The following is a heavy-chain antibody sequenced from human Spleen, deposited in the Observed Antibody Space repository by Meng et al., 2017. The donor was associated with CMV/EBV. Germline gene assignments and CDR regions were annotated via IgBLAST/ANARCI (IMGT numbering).Heavy chain of an antibody. D-gene: IGHD4-11*01. J-gene: IGHJ4*02. Sequence: CKASGYNFVDRYLNWVRQAPGQGLEWMGRLNPYSGDTKYAQKFQGRVTMTRDTSIDTAYMVLDSLTHDDTAVYYCARLDDYSIPGLDHWGQGTLVTVSS. CDR3: ARLDDYSIPGLDH. CDR1: GYNFVDRY. CDR2: LNPYSGDT. V-gene: IGHV1-2*02.